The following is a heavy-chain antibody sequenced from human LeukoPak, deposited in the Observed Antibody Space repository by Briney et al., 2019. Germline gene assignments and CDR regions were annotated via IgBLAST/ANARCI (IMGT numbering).Heavy chain of an antibody. CDR3: ARQYDFWSGYPLGD. CDR2: INHSGST. J-gene: IGHJ4*02. V-gene: IGHV4-34*01. CDR1: GGSFSGYY. D-gene: IGHD3-3*01. Sequence: SETLSLTCAVYGGSFSGYYWSWIRQPPGKGLEGIREINHSGSTNYNPSLKSRVTISVDTSKNQFSLKLSSVTAADTAVYYCARQYDFWSGYPLGDWGQGTLVTVSS.